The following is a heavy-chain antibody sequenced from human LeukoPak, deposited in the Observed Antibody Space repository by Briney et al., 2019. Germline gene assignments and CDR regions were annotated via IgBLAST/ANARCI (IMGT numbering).Heavy chain of an antibody. D-gene: IGHD3-10*01. CDR3: AKDAVAPGSGGDYFDY. V-gene: IGHV3-23*01. Sequence: GGSLRLSCAASGFTFSSNAMSWVCQAPGKGLERVSVITSNGGRTYYADSVKGRFTISRDNSKNTLSLQMNSLRADDTAVYYCAKDAVAPGSGGDYFDYWGQGTLVTVSS. CDR1: GFTFSSNA. J-gene: IGHJ4*02. CDR2: ITSNGGRT.